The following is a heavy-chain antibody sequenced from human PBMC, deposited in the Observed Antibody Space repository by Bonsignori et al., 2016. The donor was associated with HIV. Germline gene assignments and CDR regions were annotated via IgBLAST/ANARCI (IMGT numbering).Heavy chain of an antibody. V-gene: IGHV3-23*04. D-gene: IGHD3-10*01. CDR3: AKRNSGTYYISSFDY. J-gene: IGHJ4*02. CDR2: LSGSGGNT. CDR1: GFICSNYA. Sequence: EVQLVESGGGLVQPGGSLRLSCAASGFICSNYAMTWVRQAPGKGLEWVSSLSGSGGNTYYADSVKGRFTISRDNSKNTLYLQMNSLSAEDTAVYYCAKRNSGTYYISSFDYWGQGT.